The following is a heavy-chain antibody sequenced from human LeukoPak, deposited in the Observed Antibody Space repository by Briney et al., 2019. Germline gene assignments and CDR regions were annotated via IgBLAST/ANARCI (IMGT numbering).Heavy chain of an antibody. CDR3: AKTASSYAIDM. V-gene: IGHV3-30*02. J-gene: IGHJ3*02. CDR2: IRNDGSKE. CDR1: GFTFSSYG. Sequence: GGSLRLSCAASGFTFSSYGMHWVRQAPGKGLEWVAFIRNDGSKEYYVDSVKGRFTISRDNSKNRLHLQMNSLRAEDTAVYYCAKTASSYAIDMWGQGTMVTVSS. D-gene: IGHD5-18*01.